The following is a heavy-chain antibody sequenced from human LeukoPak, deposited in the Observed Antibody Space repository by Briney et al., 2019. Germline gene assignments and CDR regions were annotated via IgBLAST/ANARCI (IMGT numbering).Heavy chain of an antibody. D-gene: IGHD1/OR15-1a*01. Sequence: PGGSLRLSCAASGFSFSSYYMYWVRQAPEKGLLWVSRLEIDGSTTAYADSVKGRFTISRDNAKNTLYLQMNSLRAEDTAVYYCVAYNWNNPDYWGQGTLVTVSS. CDR1: GFSFSSYY. CDR3: VAYNWNNPDY. J-gene: IGHJ4*02. CDR2: LEIDGSTT. V-gene: IGHV3-74*01.